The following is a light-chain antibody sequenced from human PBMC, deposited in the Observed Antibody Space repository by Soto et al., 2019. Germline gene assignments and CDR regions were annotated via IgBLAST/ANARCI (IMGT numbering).Light chain of an antibody. CDR1: TSNIANYY. CDR2: ENN. J-gene: IGLJ1*01. CDR3: GTWDSSLSGFV. Sequence: QSVLTQPPSVSAAPGQKLTISCSGITSNIANYYVSWYQQLPGAAPKLLIYENNKRPSGIPDRFSGSRSGTSATLGITGLQTGDEADYYCGTWDSSLSGFVFGPGTKLTVL. V-gene: IGLV1-51*02.